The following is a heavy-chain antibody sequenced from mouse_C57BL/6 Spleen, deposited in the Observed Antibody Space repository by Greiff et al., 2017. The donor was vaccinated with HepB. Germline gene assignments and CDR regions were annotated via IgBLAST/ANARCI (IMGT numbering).Heavy chain of an antibody. J-gene: IGHJ3*01. CDR3: ATGKYDYDWAWFAY. CDR2: IDPSDSET. Sequence: QVQLQQPGAELVRPGSSVKLSCKASGYTFTSYWMHWVKQRPIQGLEWIGNIDPSDSETHYNQKFKDKATLTVDKSSSTAYMQLSSLTSEDSAVYCCATGKYDYDWAWFAYWGQGTLVTVSA. V-gene: IGHV1-52*01. D-gene: IGHD2-4*01. CDR1: GYTFTSYW.